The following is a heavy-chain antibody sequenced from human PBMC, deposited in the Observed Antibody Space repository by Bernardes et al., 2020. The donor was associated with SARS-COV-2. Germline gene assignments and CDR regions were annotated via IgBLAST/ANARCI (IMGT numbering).Heavy chain of an antibody. J-gene: IGHJ4*02. CDR2: IYHSGST. V-gene: IGHV4-38-2*01. Sequence: SETLSLTCAVSGYSISSGYYWGWIRQPPGKGLEWIGSIYHSGSTYYNPSLKSRVTISVDTSKNQFSLKLSSVTAADTAVYYCARALAARHEIDYWGQGTLVTVSS. CDR3: ARALAARHEIDY. D-gene: IGHD6-6*01. CDR1: GYSISSGYY.